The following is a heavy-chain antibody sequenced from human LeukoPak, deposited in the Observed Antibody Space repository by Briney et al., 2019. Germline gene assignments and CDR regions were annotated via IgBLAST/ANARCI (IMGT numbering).Heavy chain of an antibody. V-gene: IGHV3-30*02. Sequence: GGSLRLSCAASGFTFSNYGMDWVRQAPGKGLEWVALVRSDETTKFYADSVKGRFTISRDNSKNTLYLQMNSLRTEDTAVYYCAKDVPRAYFDYWGQGTLVTVSS. CDR2: VRSDETTK. J-gene: IGHJ4*02. D-gene: IGHD2-2*01. CDR1: GFTFSNYG. CDR3: AKDVPRAYFDY.